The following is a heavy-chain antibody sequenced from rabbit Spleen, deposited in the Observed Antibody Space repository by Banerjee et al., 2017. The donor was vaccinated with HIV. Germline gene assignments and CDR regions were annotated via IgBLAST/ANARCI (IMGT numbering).Heavy chain of an antibody. CDR2: IYAGSGST. V-gene: IGHV1S40*01. J-gene: IGHJ3*01. D-gene: IGHD1-1*01. CDR1: GFSFSSSSY. Sequence: QSLEESGGDPVKPGASLTLTCTASGFSFSSSSYMCWVRQAPGKGLEWIACIYAGSGSTWYASWVNGRFTISSDNAQSTVDLKMTSLTAADTATYFCARESSYGGYSGYALWGQGTLVTVS. CDR3: ARESSYGGYSGYAL.